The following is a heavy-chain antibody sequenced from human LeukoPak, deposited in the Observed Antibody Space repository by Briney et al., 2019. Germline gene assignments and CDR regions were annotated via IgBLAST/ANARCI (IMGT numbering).Heavy chain of an antibody. CDR1: GGSFSGYY. CDR2: INHSGST. Sequence: SETLSLTCAVYGGSFSGYYRSWIRQPPGKGLEWIGEINHSGSTNYNPSLKSRVTISVDTSKNQFSLKLSSVTAADTAVYYCARGRYYYGSGSYYPKGFDYWGQGSLVTVSS. D-gene: IGHD3-10*01. J-gene: IGHJ4*02. V-gene: IGHV4-34*01. CDR3: ARGRYYYGSGSYYPKGFDY.